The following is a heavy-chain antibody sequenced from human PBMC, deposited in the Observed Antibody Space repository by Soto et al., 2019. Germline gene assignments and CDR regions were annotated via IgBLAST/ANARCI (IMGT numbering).Heavy chain of an antibody. J-gene: IGHJ5*02. CDR2: ISAYNGNT. D-gene: IGHD5-12*01. V-gene: IGHV1-18*01. CDR1: GYTFTSYG. CDR3: ARGVATLNWFDP. Sequence: ASVKVSCKASGYTFTSYGISWVRQAPGQGLEWMGWISAYNGNTNYAQKLQGRVTITRDTSASTAYMELSSLRSEDTAVYYCARGVATLNWFDPWGQGTLVTVSS.